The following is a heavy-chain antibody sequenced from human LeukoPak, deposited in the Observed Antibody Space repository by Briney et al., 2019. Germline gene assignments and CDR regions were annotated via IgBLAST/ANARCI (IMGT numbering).Heavy chain of an antibody. V-gene: IGHV3-21*01. J-gene: IGHJ6*03. CDR3: AKVFRNYYYYMDV. Sequence: GGSLRLSCAASGFTFSSYSMNWVRQAPGKGLEWVSSISSSSSYIYYADSVKGRFTISRGNAKNSLYLQMNSLRAEDTAVYYCAKVFRNYYYYMDVWGKGTTVTVSS. D-gene: IGHD3-10*01. CDR1: GFTFSSYS. CDR2: ISSSSSYI.